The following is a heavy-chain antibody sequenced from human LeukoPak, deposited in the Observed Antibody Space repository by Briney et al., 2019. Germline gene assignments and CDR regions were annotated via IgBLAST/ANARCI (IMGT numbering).Heavy chain of an antibody. CDR1: GYSFTNYW. J-gene: IGHJ4*02. Sequence: GESLKISCKGSGYSFTNYWIGWVRQMPGKGLEWMAIIYPGDSDTRYSPSFQGQVTISADKSINTAYLQWSSLRASDTAMYYCARPSLPSPTETYFDYWGQGTLVTVSS. D-gene: IGHD2-2*01. V-gene: IGHV5-51*01. CDR2: IYPGDSDT. CDR3: ARPSLPSPTETYFDY.